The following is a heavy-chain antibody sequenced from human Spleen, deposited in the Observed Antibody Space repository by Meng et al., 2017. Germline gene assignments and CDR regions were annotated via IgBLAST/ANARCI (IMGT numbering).Heavy chain of an antibody. J-gene: IGHJ4*02. CDR2: INPSGGFT. V-gene: IGHV1-46*01. D-gene: IGHD1-1*01. CDR1: GYTFTNYY. CDR3: ARDQTGATLFDY. Sequence: QVQLVPPWAXVKKPGASVXXSCKASGYTFTNYYIHWVRQAPGQGLEWMGMINPSGGFTTYAHKFQGRVTMTRDTSTSTVSMELSSLRSEDTAVYYCARDQTGATLFDYWGQGTLVTVAS.